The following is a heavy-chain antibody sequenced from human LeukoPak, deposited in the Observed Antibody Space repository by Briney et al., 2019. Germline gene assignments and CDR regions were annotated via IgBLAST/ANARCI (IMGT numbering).Heavy chain of an antibody. D-gene: IGHD3-10*01. J-gene: IGHJ4*02. Sequence: PSETLSLTCTVSGGSISIYYWSWIRQPPGKGLEWIGYIYNSGSTNYNPSLKSRVTISVDTSKNQFSLKLSSVTAADTAVYYCARGAVSVHYYFDYWGQGTLVTVSS. V-gene: IGHV4-59*01. CDR1: GGSISIYY. CDR2: IYNSGST. CDR3: ARGAVSVHYYFDY.